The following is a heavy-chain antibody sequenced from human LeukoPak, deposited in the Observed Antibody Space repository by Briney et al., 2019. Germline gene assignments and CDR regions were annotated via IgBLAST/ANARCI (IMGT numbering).Heavy chain of an antibody. D-gene: IGHD6-6*01. Sequence: SETLSLTCTVSGGSISSYYWSWIRQPPGKGLEWIGYIYYSGSTNYNPSLKSRVTISVDTPKNQFSLKLSSVTAADTAVYYCARASSSADFDYWGQGTLVTVSS. CDR2: IYYSGST. CDR1: GGSISSYY. V-gene: IGHV4-59*01. J-gene: IGHJ4*02. CDR3: ARASSSADFDY.